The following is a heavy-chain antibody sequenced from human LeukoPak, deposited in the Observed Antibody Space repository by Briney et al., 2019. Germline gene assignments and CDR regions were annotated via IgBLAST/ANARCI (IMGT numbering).Heavy chain of an antibody. Sequence: GGSLRLSCAASGFTFSSYSMNWVRQAPGKGPEWVSSISSSSSYIYYADSVKGRFTISRDNAKNSLYLQMNSLRAEDTAVYYCAREKTIVGASAAFDIWGQGTMVTVSS. J-gene: IGHJ3*02. CDR3: AREKTIVGASAAFDI. CDR2: ISSSSSYI. V-gene: IGHV3-21*01. D-gene: IGHD1-26*01. CDR1: GFTFSSYS.